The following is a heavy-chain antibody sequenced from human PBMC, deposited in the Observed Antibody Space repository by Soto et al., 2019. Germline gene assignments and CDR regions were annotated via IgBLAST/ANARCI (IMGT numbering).Heavy chain of an antibody. J-gene: IGHJ6*02. V-gene: IGHV3-23*01. CDR2: LSGSGVST. CDR3: AKDQGYSGYDDYYYYGMDV. D-gene: IGHD5-12*01. Sequence: GGSLRLSCAASGFTFSNYAMTWVRQAPGKGLEWVSALSGSGVSTYYADSVMGRFTISRDNSKNTVYLQMNSLRAEDTAVYYCAKDQGYSGYDDYYYYGMDVWGQGTTVTVSS. CDR1: GFTFSNYA.